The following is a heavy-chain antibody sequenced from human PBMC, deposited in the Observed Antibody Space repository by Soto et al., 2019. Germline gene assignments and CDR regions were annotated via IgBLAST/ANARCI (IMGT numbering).Heavy chain of an antibody. CDR3: ARREDSMDV. V-gene: IGHV4-39*01. Sequence: SETLSLTCTVSGGSISSSSYYWGWIRQPPGKGLEWIGSIYYSGSTYYNPSLKSRVTISVDTSKNQFSLKLSSVTAADTAVYYCARREDSMDVWGKGTTVTVSS. D-gene: IGHD2-15*01. J-gene: IGHJ6*03. CDR1: GGSISSSSYY. CDR2: IYYSGST.